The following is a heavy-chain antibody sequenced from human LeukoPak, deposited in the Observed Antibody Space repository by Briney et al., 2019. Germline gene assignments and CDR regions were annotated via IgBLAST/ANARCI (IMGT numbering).Heavy chain of an antibody. CDR2: ISSSGSTI. J-gene: IGHJ4*02. CDR1: GFTFSSYE. D-gene: IGHD3-22*01. CDR3: ARPEDSSGYPTCFDY. V-gene: IGHV3-48*03. Sequence: GGSLRLSCAASGFTFSSYEMNWVRQAPGKGLEWVSYISSSGSTIYYADSVKGRFTISRDSAKNSLYLQMNSLRAEDTAVYYCARPEDSSGYPTCFDYWGQGTLVTVSS.